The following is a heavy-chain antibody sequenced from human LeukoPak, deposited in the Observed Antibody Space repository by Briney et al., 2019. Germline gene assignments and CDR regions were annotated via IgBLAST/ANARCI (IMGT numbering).Heavy chain of an antibody. CDR3: ARPPAAADTLSNWYFDL. D-gene: IGHD6-13*01. CDR1: GFSFTGHW. Sequence: GESLKISCKGSGFSFTGHWIGWVRQLPGKGLGWMGIIYGGDSDTRYIPSFQGQVTISADKSITPAYLQWSSLKTSDTAMYYCARPPAAADTLSNWYFDLWGRGTLVTVSS. J-gene: IGHJ2*01. V-gene: IGHV5-51*01. CDR2: IYGGDSDT.